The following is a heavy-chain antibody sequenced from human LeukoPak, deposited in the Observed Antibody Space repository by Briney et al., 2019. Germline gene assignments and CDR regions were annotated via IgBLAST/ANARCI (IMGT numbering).Heavy chain of an antibody. J-gene: IGHJ6*02. CDR3: AKDWIGYSGYDWGRGDYYYGMDV. CDR1: GFTFDDYA. CDR2: ISGDGGST. Sequence: PGGSLRLSCAASGFTFDDYAMHWVRQAPGKGLEWVSLISGDGGSTYYADSVKGRFTISRDNSKNSLYLQMNSLRTEDTALYYCAKDWIGYSGYDWGRGDYYYGMDVWGQGTTVTVSS. D-gene: IGHD5-12*01. V-gene: IGHV3-43*02.